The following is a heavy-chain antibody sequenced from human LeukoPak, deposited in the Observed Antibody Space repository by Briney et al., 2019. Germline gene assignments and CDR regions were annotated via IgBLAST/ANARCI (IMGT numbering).Heavy chain of an antibody. V-gene: IGHV1-2*02. D-gene: IGHD6-6*01. CDR3: ARYSSSSSWDY. J-gene: IGHJ4*02. CDR1: GYTFTSYG. Sequence: ASVKVSCKASGYTFTSYGISWVRQAPGQGLEWMGWINPNSGGTNYAQKFQGRVTMTRDTSISTAYMELSRLRSDDTAVYYCARYSSSSSWDYWGQGTLVTVSS. CDR2: INPNSGGT.